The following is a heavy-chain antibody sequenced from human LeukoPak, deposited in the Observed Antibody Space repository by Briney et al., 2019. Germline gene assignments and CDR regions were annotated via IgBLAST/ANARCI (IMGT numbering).Heavy chain of an antibody. CDR2: IYTSGST. CDR3: AREEPSNTYYFDY. Sequence: PSETLSLTCIVSGGSISNYYWSWIRQPAGMGLEWIGRIYTSGSTKYNPSLKSRVTISLDTSKNQFSLNLNSVTAADTAVYYCAREEPSNTYYFDYWGQGTLVTVSS. CDR1: GGSISNYY. D-gene: IGHD4-11*01. V-gene: IGHV4-4*07. J-gene: IGHJ4*02.